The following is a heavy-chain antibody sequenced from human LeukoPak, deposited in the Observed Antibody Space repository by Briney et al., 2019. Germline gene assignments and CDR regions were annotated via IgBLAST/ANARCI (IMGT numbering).Heavy chain of an antibody. Sequence: GESLKISCKGSEYRFTSYGISWVRQAPGQGLEWMGWISAYNGNTNYAQKLQGRVTMTTDTSTSTAYMELRSLRSDDTAVYYCAREGLLRYGSYYENWGQGTLVTVSS. J-gene: IGHJ4*02. CDR1: EYRFTSYG. D-gene: IGHD4-17*01. CDR3: AREGLLRYGSYYEN. V-gene: IGHV1-18*01. CDR2: ISAYNGNT.